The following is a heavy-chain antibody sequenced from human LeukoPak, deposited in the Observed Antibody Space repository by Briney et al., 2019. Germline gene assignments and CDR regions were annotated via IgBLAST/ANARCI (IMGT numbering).Heavy chain of an antibody. D-gene: IGHD6-6*01. J-gene: IGHJ5*02. CDR1: GFTFSSYG. CDR2: IWYDGSNK. CDR3: AKGQKYSSSSLNWFDP. Sequence: GGSLRLSCAASGFTFSSYGMHWVRQAPGKGLEWVAVIWYDGSNKYYADSVKGRFTISRDNSKNTLYLQMNSLRAEDTAAYYRAKGQKYSSSSLNWFDPWGQGTLVTVSS. V-gene: IGHV3-33*06.